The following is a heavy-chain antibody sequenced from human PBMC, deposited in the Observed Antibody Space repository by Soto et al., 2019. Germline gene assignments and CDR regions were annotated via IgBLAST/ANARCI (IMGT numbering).Heavy chain of an antibody. D-gene: IGHD5-12*01. CDR2: INHSGST. CDR3: AGQEATSKEPHGLDV. J-gene: IGHJ6*02. V-gene: IGHV4-34*01. Sequence: PPGKGLERIGEINHSGSTHYNPSLKSRVTISVGTSKNQFSLKLSSVTAADTAVYYCAGQEATSKEPHGLDVWGQGTTVTVSS.